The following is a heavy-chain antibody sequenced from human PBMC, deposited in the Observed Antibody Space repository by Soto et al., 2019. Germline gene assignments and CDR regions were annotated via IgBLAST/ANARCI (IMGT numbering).Heavy chain of an antibody. CDR3: ATEYDGSGWYVY. CDR1: GFSFSSFA. D-gene: IGHD6-19*01. CDR2: ISSNGGST. J-gene: IGHJ4*02. Sequence: EVQLVGSGGGLVQPGGSLRLSCAASGFSFSSFAMHWVRQAPGKGLEYVSAISSNGGSTYYANSVKGRFTISRDNSKNTLYLQMGSLRREDMGSYYGATEYDGSGWYVYWGQGTLVTVSS. V-gene: IGHV3-64*01.